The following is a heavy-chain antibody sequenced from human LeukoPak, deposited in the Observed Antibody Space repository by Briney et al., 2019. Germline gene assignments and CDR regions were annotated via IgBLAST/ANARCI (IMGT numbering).Heavy chain of an antibody. D-gene: IGHD6-19*01. CDR1: GFTFSSYW. V-gene: IGHV3-7*01. Sequence: GGSLRLSCAASGFTFSSYWMSWVRQAPGKGLEWVANIKQDGSEKYYVDSVKGRFTISRDNAKNSLYLQMNSLRAEDTAVYYCARGGYSSGWYSLFDYWGQGTLVTVSS. CDR2: IKQDGSEK. CDR3: ARGGYSSGWYSLFDY. J-gene: IGHJ4*02.